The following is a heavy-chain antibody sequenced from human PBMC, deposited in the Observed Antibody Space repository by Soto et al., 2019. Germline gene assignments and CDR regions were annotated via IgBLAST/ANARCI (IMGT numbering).Heavy chain of an antibody. Sequence: QVQLVQSGAEVKKPESSVKVSCKTTGGTFVRHVISWVRQAPGQGPEWMGKINPLSGIPNYAQKFQDRVTFTADTDSSTAYMELSSLRSHDTAAYCCAAPASDATWCSPSHNLDHWGQGTLVTVSS. CDR2: INPLSGIP. CDR3: AAPASDATWCSPSHNLDH. CDR1: GGTFVRHV. D-gene: IGHD2-2*01. J-gene: IGHJ4*02. V-gene: IGHV1-69*09.